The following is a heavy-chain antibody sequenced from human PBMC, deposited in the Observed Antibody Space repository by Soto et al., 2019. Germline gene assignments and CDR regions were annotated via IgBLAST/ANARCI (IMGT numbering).Heavy chain of an antibody. V-gene: IGHV3-23*01. CDR2: ISGSGGST. J-gene: IGHJ4*02. CDR3: AKGRGGSGWSVGN. CDR1: GFTFSSYA. Sequence: EVQLLESGEGLVKPGGSLRLSCAASGFTFSSYAMSWVRQAPGKGLEWVSAISGSGGSTYYADSVKGRFTISRDNSKNTLYLQMNSLRAEVTAVYYCAKGRGGSGWSVGNWGQGTLVTVSS. D-gene: IGHD6-19*01.